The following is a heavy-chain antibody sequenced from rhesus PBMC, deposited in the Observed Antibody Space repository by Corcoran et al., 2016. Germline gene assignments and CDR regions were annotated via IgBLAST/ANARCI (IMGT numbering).Heavy chain of an antibody. Sequence: DVQLVESGGGLVKPGGSLRLSCAASGITFGDFAMTWVRQAPGKGLEWVSRISWNSGTIYYADSVKGRFTISRDNANNSLFLQMDRLRAEDTAVYYCSRDRGYSYSFLDYWGQGVLVTVSS. CDR1: GITFGDFA. CDR2: ISWNSGTI. J-gene: IGHJ4*01. D-gene: IGHD5-12*01. CDR3: SRDRGYSYSFLDY. V-gene: IGHV3-134*01.